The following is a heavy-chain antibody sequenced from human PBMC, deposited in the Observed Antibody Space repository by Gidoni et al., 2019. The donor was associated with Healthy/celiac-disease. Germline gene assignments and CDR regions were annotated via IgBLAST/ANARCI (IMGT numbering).Heavy chain of an antibody. CDR3: ARGVDNWNYLGYAFDI. J-gene: IGHJ3*02. V-gene: IGHV4-59*01. D-gene: IGHD1-7*01. CDR1: GGSISSYY. CDR2: IYYSGST. Sequence: QVQLQESGPGLVKPSETLSLTCTVSGGSISSYYWSWIRQPPGKGMEWIGYIYYSGSTNYNPSLKSRVTISVDTSKNQFSLKLSSVTAADTAVYYCARGVDNWNYLGYAFDIWGQGTMVTVSS.